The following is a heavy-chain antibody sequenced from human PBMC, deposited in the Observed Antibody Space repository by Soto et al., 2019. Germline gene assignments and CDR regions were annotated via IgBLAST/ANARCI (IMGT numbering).Heavy chain of an antibody. CDR1: GDSVSSNSAA. Sequence: SQTLSLTCAISGDSVSSNSAAWNWIRQSPSRGLEWLGRTYYRSKWYNDYAVSVKSRITINPDTSKNKFYLQLNSVTPEDTAVYYCARDGMVDVVVPAASNWFDPWGQGTLVTVSS. CDR2: TYYRSKWYN. CDR3: ARDGMVDVVVPAASNWFDP. V-gene: IGHV6-1*01. J-gene: IGHJ5*02. D-gene: IGHD2-2*01.